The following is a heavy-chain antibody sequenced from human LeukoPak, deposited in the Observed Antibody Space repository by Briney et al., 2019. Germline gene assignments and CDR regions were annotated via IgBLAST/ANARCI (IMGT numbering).Heavy chain of an antibody. D-gene: IGHD6-19*01. Sequence: SQTLSLTCTVSGGSISSGDYSWSWIRQPPGKGLEWIGYIYYSVSTYYNPSLKSRVTISVDTSKNQFSLKLSSVTAADTAVYYCARDPLSTRDSSGWYEVDYYYYMDVWGKGTTVTVSS. CDR1: GGSISSGDYS. CDR3: ARDPLSTRDSSGWYEVDYYYYMDV. J-gene: IGHJ6*03. V-gene: IGHV4-30-4*01. CDR2: IYYSVST.